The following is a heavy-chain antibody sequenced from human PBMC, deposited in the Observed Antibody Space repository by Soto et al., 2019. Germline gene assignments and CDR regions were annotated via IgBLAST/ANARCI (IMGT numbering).Heavy chain of an antibody. J-gene: IGHJ6*03. CDR3: ATSIYSEAGCGGTSYCYYLDV. Sequence: QVQLVESGGGVVQPGRSLRLSCAASGFSLSSYGMHWDRQAPGKGLEWVAVISYDGSTKYYADSVKGRFTISRDNSKNSLHRQMNSLRAEDTAVYYCATSIYSEAGCGGTSYCYYLDVWGKGTTLTVSS. CDR1: GFSLSSYG. CDR2: ISYDGSTK. D-gene: IGHD3-10*01. V-gene: IGHV3-30*03.